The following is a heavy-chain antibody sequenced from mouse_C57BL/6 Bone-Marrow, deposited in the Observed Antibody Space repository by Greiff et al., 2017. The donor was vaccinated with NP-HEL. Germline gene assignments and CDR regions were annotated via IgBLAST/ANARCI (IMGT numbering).Heavy chain of an antibody. Sequence: QVQLKESGAELARPGASVKLSCKASGYTFTSYGISWVKQRTGQGLEWIGEIYPRSGNTYYNEKFKGKATLTADKSSSTAYMELRSLTSEDSAVYFCARDYYGSYPFAYWGQGTLVTVSA. D-gene: IGHD1-1*01. J-gene: IGHJ3*01. CDR3: ARDYYGSYPFAY. CDR2: IYPRSGNT. CDR1: GYTFTSYG. V-gene: IGHV1-81*01.